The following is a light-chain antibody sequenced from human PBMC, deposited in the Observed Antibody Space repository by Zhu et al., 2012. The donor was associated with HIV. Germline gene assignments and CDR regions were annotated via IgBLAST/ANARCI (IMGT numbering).Light chain of an antibody. Sequence: DIQMTQSPSSLSASIGDRVTITCRASQGINKYLAWYQQKPGKVPKLLIHGASTLLSGVPSRFSGSRSGTDFTLTISGLQPEDVATYYCQNXNSGPPTFGPGTKVDVK. V-gene: IGKV1-27*01. CDR1: QGINKY. CDR2: GAS. J-gene: IGKJ3*01. CDR3: QNXNSGPPT.